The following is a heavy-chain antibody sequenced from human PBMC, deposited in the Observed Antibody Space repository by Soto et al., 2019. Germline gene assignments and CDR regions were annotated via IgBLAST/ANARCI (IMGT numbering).Heavy chain of an antibody. CDR2: ISSSGSTI. Sequence: QVQLVESGGGLVKPGGSLRLSCAASGFTFSDYYMSWIRQAPGKGLEWVSYISSSGSTIYYADSVKGRFTISRDNAKNSLYLQMTSLRADDTAVYYCARAIRYSGYESLAFDIWGQGTMVTVSS. CDR1: GFTFSDYY. CDR3: ARAIRYSGYESLAFDI. V-gene: IGHV3-11*01. J-gene: IGHJ3*02. D-gene: IGHD5-12*01.